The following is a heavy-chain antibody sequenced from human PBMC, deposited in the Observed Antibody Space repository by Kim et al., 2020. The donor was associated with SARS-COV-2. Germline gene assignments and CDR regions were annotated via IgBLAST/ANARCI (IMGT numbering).Heavy chain of an antibody. Sequence: TTYSPSFQGQVTISADKSISTAYLQWSSLKASDTAMYYCARHSPRYGLDYWGQGTLVTVSS. J-gene: IGHJ4*02. D-gene: IGHD5-18*01. CDR3: ARHSPRYGLDY. CDR2: T. V-gene: IGHV5-51*01.